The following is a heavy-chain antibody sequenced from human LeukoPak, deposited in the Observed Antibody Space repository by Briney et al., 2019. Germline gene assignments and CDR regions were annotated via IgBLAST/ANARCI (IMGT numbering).Heavy chain of an antibody. CDR1: GFTFSSYA. CDR3: AREVLLLGVDIVATITGFDY. J-gene: IGHJ4*02. V-gene: IGHV3-30-3*01. Sequence: GGSLRLSCAASGFTFSSYAMHWVRQAPGKGLEWVAVISYDGSNKYYADSVKGRFTISRDNSKNTLYLQMNSLRAEDTAVYYCAREVLLLGVDIVATITGFDYWGQGTLVTVSS. CDR2: ISYDGSNK. D-gene: IGHD5-12*01.